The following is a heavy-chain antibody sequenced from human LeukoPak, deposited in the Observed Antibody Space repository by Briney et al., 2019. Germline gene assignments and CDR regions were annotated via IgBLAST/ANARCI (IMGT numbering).Heavy chain of an antibody. Sequence: GGSLRLSCAASGFTFSSYAMSWVRQAPGKGLEWVSAISGSGGSTYYADSVKGRFTISRDNSKNTLYLQMNSLRAEDTAVYYCARDGTPYDYSNYGYWGQGTLVTVSS. V-gene: IGHV3-23*01. J-gene: IGHJ4*02. CDR2: ISGSGGST. CDR3: ARDGTPYDYSNYGY. CDR1: GFTFSSYA. D-gene: IGHD4-11*01.